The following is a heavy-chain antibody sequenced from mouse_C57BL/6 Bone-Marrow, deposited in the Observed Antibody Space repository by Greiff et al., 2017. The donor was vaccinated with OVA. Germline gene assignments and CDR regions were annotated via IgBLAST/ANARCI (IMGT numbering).Heavy chain of an antibody. CDR2: IHPNSGST. D-gene: IGHD2-3*01. Sequence: QVQLQQPGAELVKPGASVKLSCKASGYTFTSYWMHWVKQRPGQGLEWIGMIHPNSGSTNYNEKFKSKATLTVDKPSSTAYMQLSSLTSEDSAVYYCARWDGYYAMDYWGQGTSVTVSS. CDR3: ARWDGYYAMDY. CDR1: GYTFTSYW. J-gene: IGHJ4*01. V-gene: IGHV1-64*01.